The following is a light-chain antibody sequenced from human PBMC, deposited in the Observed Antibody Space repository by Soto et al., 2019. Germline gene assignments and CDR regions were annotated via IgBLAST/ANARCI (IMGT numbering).Light chain of an antibody. CDR2: DNN. CDR3: GTWDGSLSSVV. V-gene: IGLV1-51*01. Sequence: QSVLTQPPSVSAAPGQKVTISCSGSSSNIGINYVSWYQQLPGTAPKLLIYDNNKRPSGIPDRFSGSKSGTSATLGITGLQTGDEADYYCGTWDGSLSSVVFGGGTKVTVL. CDR1: SSNIGINY. J-gene: IGLJ2*01.